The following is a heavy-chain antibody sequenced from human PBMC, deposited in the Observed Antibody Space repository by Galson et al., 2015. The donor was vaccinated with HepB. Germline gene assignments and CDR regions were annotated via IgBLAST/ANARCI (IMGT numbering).Heavy chain of an antibody. V-gene: IGHV3-7*03. D-gene: IGHD2-2*01. Sequence: SLRLSCAGSGFTFGSYWFTWVRQAPGKGLEWVANIRQDGSEKNYVDSVKGRFTISRDNAKNSVSLHMSSLRAEDTAVYYCARERADSTTRRHTFDIWGQGTLVNVSS. CDR2: IRQDGSEK. J-gene: IGHJ3*02. CDR1: GFTFGSYW. CDR3: ARERADSTTRRHTFDI.